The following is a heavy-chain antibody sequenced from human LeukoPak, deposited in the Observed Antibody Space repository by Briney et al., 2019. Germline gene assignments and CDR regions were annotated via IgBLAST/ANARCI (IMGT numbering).Heavy chain of an antibody. D-gene: IGHD3-10*01. CDR3: ANDYRSGSFHDF. J-gene: IGHJ4*02. V-gene: IGHV3-23*01. Sequence: GGSLRLSCAASGFDFSSYAMSWVRQPPGKGLEWVSVISRRDDYTYYADSVKGRFTISRDNSKNTLYLQMNSLRAEDTAVYYCANDYRSGSFHDFWGQGTMVTVSS. CDR1: GFDFSSYA. CDR2: ISRRDDYT.